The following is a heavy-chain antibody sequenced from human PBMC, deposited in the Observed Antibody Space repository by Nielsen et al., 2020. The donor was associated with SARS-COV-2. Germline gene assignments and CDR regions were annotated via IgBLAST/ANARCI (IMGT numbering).Heavy chain of an antibody. Sequence: GESLKISCAASGFTFSSYDMHWVRQAPGKGLVWVSRINSDGSSTSYADSVKGRFTISRDNAKNTLYLQMNSLRAEDTAVYYCARDWSPSFYGLYCSGGSCYPNWFDPWGQGTLVTVSS. CDR2: INSDGSST. D-gene: IGHD2-15*01. CDR3: ARDWSPSFYGLYCSGGSCYPNWFDP. J-gene: IGHJ5*02. V-gene: IGHV3-74*01. CDR1: GFTFSSYD.